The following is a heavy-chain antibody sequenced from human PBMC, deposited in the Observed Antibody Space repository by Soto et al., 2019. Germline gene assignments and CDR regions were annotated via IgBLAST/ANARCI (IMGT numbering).Heavy chain of an antibody. CDR3: VQTTGGPGFDL. J-gene: IGHJ4*02. Sequence: EVQLVESGGGLIQPGGSLRLSCAASGFTVSSKYMTWVRQAPGKGLEWVSVIYGGGTTYYADSVKGRFTISRDNSKNTLYLQVNSLRAEDTAVYYCVQTTGGPGFDLWGQGTLVTVSS. CDR2: IYGGGTT. CDR1: GFTVSSKY. D-gene: IGHD1-1*01. V-gene: IGHV3-53*01.